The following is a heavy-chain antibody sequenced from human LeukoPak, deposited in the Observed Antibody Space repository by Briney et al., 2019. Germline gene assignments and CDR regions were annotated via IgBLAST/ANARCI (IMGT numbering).Heavy chain of an antibody. J-gene: IGHJ4*02. CDR2: ISSSTTNI. CDR1: GFTFSSYS. Sequence: GGSLRLSCSASGFTFSSYSMNWVRQAPGKGLEWVSFISSSTTNIYYADSVKGRFTISRDNAKKSLYLQMQSLRAEDTAVYYCARGSLAYYDFLTGDNYFDYWGQGTLVTVSS. D-gene: IGHD3-9*01. V-gene: IGHV3-21*01. CDR3: ARGSLAYYDFLTGDNYFDY.